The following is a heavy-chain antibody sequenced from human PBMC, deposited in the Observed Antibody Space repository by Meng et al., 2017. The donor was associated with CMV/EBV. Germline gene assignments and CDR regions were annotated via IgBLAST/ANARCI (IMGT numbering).Heavy chain of an antibody. CDR3: ARAKIIAFWSGYQIDY. CDR2: IIPILGIA. Sequence: SVKVSCKASGGTFSSYAISWVRQAPGQGLEWMGGIIPILGIANYAQKFQGRVTITADKSTSTAYMELSSLRSEDTAVYYCARAKIIAFWSGYQIDYWGQGTLVTVSS. CDR1: GGTFSSYA. D-gene: IGHD3-3*01. V-gene: IGHV1-69*10. J-gene: IGHJ4*02.